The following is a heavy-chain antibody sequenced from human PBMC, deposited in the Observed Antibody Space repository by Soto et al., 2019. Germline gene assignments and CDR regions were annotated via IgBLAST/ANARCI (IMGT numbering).Heavy chain of an antibody. CDR2: ISSTGST. D-gene: IGHD6-19*01. V-gene: IGHV4-59*11. J-gene: IGHJ5*01. CDR3: ARNTGWYLHDS. Sequence: SETLSLTSTVSGYSMTRHYWRWLRQPPGKGLEWIGYISSTGSTHYNTSLRSRVTISPDTSKKQFSLNLNSVTAADTAVYYCARNTGWYLHDSWGQGTLVTVS. CDR1: GYSMTRHY.